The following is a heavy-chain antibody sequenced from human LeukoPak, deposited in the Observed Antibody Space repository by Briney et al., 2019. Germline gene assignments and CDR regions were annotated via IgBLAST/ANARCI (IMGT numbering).Heavy chain of an antibody. V-gene: IGHV3-9*01. CDR2: IVWNSGSI. J-gene: IGHJ4*02. CDR1: GFTFDDYA. D-gene: IGHD6-13*01. CDR3: AKDVGYSSTFTFEY. Sequence: PGRSLRLSCAASGFTFDDYAMHWVRQAPGKGLEWVSGIVWNSGSIDYAGSVKGRFTISRDNAKNSLYLQMNSLRAEDTAFYYCAKDVGYSSTFTFEYWGQGTLVTVSS.